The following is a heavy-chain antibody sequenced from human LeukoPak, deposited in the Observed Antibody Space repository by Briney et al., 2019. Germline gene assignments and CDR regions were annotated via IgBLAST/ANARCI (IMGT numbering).Heavy chain of an antibody. J-gene: IGHJ4*02. CDR2: INVGNGNT. D-gene: IGHD6-19*01. CDR3: ARAYSSGLIDY. Sequence: ASVKVSCKASGYTFTSYVMQWVRQAPGQRLEWMGWINVGNGNTKYSQEFQGRVTMTRNTSISTAYMELSSLRSEDTAVYYCARAYSSGLIDYWGQGTLVTVSS. V-gene: IGHV1-3*03. CDR1: GYTFTSYV.